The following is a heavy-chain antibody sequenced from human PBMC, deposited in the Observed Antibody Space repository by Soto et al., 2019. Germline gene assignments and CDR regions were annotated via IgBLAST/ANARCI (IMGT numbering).Heavy chain of an antibody. D-gene: IGHD2-2*02. CDR1: GGSISSYY. CDR3: ARGGAGYCSSTSCYIRFDP. J-gene: IGHJ5*02. Sequence: SETLSLTCTVSGGSISSYYWSWIRQPPGKGLEWIGYIYYSGSTNYNPSLKSRVTISVDTSKNQFSLKLSSVTAADTAVYYCARGGAGYCSSTSCYIRFDPWGQGTLVTVSS. V-gene: IGHV4-59*01. CDR2: IYYSGST.